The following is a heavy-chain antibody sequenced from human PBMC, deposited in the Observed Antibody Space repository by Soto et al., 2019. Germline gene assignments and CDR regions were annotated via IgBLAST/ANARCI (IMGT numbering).Heavy chain of an antibody. D-gene: IGHD5-18*01. Sequence: EVQLLESGGGLVQPGGSLRLSCVASGFTFRSYAMNWVRQAPGKGLEWVSVISGTSGSTHYADSVKGRFTISRDNSKNTLYLQMNSLRVEDTAVYYCAKVRYGDGRGFDYWGQGIRVTVSS. CDR2: ISGTSGST. J-gene: IGHJ4*02. V-gene: IGHV3-23*01. CDR3: AKVRYGDGRGFDY. CDR1: GFTFRSYA.